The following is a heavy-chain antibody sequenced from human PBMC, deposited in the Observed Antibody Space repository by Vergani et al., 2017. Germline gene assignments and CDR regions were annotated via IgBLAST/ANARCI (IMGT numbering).Heavy chain of an antibody. D-gene: IGHD3-10*01. CDR2: IYPGDSEV. V-gene: IGHV5-51*01. CDR3: ASGGHGSENGGALQL. CDR1: GYIFSNFW. Sequence: EKQLVQSGSETKKPGESLKISCQAFGYIFSNFWIGWVRQRPGRGPEWMGIIYPGDSEVKSNPTFRGQVIFSVDTSVNTAYLQWRSLQASDTATYFCASGGHGSENGGALQLWGQGTNITVSS. J-gene: IGHJ3*01.